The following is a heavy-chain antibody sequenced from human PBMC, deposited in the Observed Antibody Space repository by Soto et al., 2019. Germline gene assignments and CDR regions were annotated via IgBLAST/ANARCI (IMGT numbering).Heavy chain of an antibody. D-gene: IGHD6-19*01. Sequence: GASVKVSCKASGYTFTGYYMHWVRQAPGQGLECMGWINPNSGGTNYAQKFQGWVTMTRDTSISTAYMEPSRLRSDDTAVYYCARDLKGSGWYVGAYYYYYYGMDVWGQGTTVTVS. V-gene: IGHV1-2*04. J-gene: IGHJ6*02. CDR3: ARDLKGSGWYVGAYYYYYYGMDV. CDR1: GYTFTGYY. CDR2: INPNSGGT.